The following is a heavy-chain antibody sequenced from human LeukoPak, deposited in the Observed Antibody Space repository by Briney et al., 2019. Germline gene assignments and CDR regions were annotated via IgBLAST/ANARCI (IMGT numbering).Heavy chain of an antibody. V-gene: IGHV3-30*02. D-gene: IGHD3-22*01. Sequence: PGGSLRLSCAASGFIFSSYGMQWVRQAPGKGLEWVAFLRSDGTDKYYADSVKGRFTISRDNSKNTLYLQMSSLRAEDTAVYYCAKHDSGSYYWGQGTLVTVSS. CDR2: LRSDGTDK. CDR3: AKHDSGSYY. CDR1: GFIFSSYG. J-gene: IGHJ4*02.